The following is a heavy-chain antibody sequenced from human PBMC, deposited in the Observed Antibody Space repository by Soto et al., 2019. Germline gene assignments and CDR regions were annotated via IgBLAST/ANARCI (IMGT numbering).Heavy chain of an antibody. D-gene: IGHD2-2*01. CDR1: GFTFNYYA. CDR3: ARDVISACGSRTSCHRWAYNSFDP. J-gene: IGHJ5*02. CDR2: ISPDGRNE. Sequence: QVQLVESGGGVVQPGRSLRLSCAASGFTFNYYAMHWVRQAPGKGLEWVAVISPDGRNEFYVDSVKGRFTISRDNSKNSLYLQMSSLRAEDTAVYYCARDVISACGSRTSCHRWAYNSFDPWGQGTLVTVSS. V-gene: IGHV3-30*04.